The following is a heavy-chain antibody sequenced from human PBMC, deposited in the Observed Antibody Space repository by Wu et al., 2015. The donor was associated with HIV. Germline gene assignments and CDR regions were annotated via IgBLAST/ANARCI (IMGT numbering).Heavy chain of an antibody. V-gene: IGHV1-2*02. CDR2: IRPDSGAT. J-gene: IGHJ4*02. CDR1: GYTFTSYG. D-gene: IGHD6-19*01. Sequence: QVQLVQSGAEVKKPGASVKVSCKASGYTFTSYGISWVRQAPGQGLEWMGWIRPDSGATHYAENFQGRVTMTRDTSISTAYMELSRLRSDDTAMYYCARFLTSSGWFDYWGQGTLVTVSS. CDR3: ARFLTSSGWFDY.